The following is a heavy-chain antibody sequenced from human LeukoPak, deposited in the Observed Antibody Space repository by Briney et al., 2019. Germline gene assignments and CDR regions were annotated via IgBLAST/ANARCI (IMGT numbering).Heavy chain of an antibody. CDR3: ARAIYCTNGVCYNWFDP. D-gene: IGHD2-8*01. V-gene: IGHV3-21*04. CDR2: ISSSSSYI. Sequence: GGSLRLSCAASGFTFSSYSMNWVRQAPGKGLEWVSSISSSSSYIYYADSVKGRFTISRDNAKNSLYLQMNSLRAEDTAVYYCARAIYCTNGVCYNWFDPWGQGTLVTVSS. J-gene: IGHJ5*02. CDR1: GFTFSSYS.